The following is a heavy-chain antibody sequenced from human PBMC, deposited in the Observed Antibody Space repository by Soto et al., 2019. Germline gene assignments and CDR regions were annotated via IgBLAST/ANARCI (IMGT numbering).Heavy chain of an antibody. D-gene: IGHD3-3*01. V-gene: IGHV4-39*01. CDR2: IYYSGST. CDR3: ARQGKPYYDFWSGVYYYMDV. CDR1: GGSISSSSYY. J-gene: IGHJ6*03. Sequence: PSETLSLTCTVSGGSISSSSYYWGWIRQPPGKGLEWIGRIYYSGSTYHNPSLKSRVTISVDTSKNQFSLKLSSVTAADTAVYYCARQGKPYYDFWSGVYYYMDVWGKGTTVTVSS.